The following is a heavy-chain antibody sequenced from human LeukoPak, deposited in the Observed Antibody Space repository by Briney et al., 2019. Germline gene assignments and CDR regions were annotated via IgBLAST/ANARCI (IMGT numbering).Heavy chain of an antibody. Sequence: GGSLRLSCAASGFTFSSYAMSWARQAPGKGREWLSAISGGGGSTYYADSVKGRFTLSRDNSKNTLYLQMNSLRAEDTAVYYCAKDIDRYCSSTSCYTPFDYWGQGTLVTVSS. CDR1: GFTFSSYA. V-gene: IGHV3-23*01. CDR2: ISGGGGST. CDR3: AKDIDRYCSSTSCYTPFDY. J-gene: IGHJ4*02. D-gene: IGHD2-2*02.